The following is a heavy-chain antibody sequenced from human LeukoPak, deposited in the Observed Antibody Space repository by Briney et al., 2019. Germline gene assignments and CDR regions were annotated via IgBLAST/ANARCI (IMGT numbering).Heavy chain of an antibody. J-gene: IGHJ6*03. D-gene: IGHD6-13*01. CDR2: IYYSGST. V-gene: IGHV4-59*11. CDR3: ARTGSWRYYYYMDV. CDR1: GGSISSHY. Sequence: SETLSLTCTVSGGSISSHYWSWIRQPPGKGLEWIGYIYYSGSTNYNPSLKSRVTISVDTFKNQFSLKLSSVTAADTAVYYCARTGSWRYYYYMDVWGKGTTVTVSS.